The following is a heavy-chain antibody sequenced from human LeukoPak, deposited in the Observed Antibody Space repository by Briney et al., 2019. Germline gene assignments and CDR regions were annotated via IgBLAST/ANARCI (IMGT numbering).Heavy chain of an antibody. V-gene: IGHV3-33*01. Sequence: PGGSLRLFCAASGFTFSSYGMHWVRHAPGKGLEWVAVIWYDGSNKYYADSVKGRFTISRDNSKNTLYLQMNSLRAEDTAVYYCARDLDYDGFDYWGQGTLVTVSS. D-gene: IGHD3-22*01. CDR3: ARDLDYDGFDY. CDR2: IWYDGSNK. CDR1: GFTFSSYG. J-gene: IGHJ4*02.